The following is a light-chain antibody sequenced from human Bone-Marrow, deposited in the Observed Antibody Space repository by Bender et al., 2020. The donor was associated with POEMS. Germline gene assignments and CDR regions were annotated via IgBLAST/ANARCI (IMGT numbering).Light chain of an antibody. CDR2: EDN. CDR3: QAWDTSSVV. CDR1: KLDAKY. J-gene: IGLJ2*01. V-gene: IGLV3-1*01. Sequence: SYDLSQPPSVSVSPGRTASITCSGDKLDAKYASWYQLKPGQSPVLVIYEDNKRPSGIPERFSGSNSGNIATLTISGTQALDEADYYCQAWDTSSVVFGGGTKLTVL.